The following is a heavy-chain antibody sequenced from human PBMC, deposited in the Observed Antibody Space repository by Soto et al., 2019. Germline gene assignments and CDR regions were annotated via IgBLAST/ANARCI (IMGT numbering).Heavy chain of an antibody. Sequence: EVQLVESGGGLVQPGGSQKLSCAASGFIFSGSAMHWVRQASGKGLEWVGRIRSKANSYATAYAASVKGRFTISRDDSKNTAYLQMNSLKTEDTAVYYCTRPQYYYGSGSSYPLGYWGQGTLVTVSS. CDR2: IRSKANSYAT. CDR1: GFIFSGSA. CDR3: TRPQYYYGSGSSYPLGY. V-gene: IGHV3-73*02. J-gene: IGHJ4*02. D-gene: IGHD3-10*01.